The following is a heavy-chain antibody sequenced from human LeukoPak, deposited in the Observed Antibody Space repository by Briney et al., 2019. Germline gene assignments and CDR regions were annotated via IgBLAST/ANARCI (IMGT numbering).Heavy chain of an antibody. Sequence: SETLSLTCAVYGGSFSGYYWSWIRQPPGKGLEWIGEINHSGSTNYNPSLKSRVTISVDTSKNQFSLKLSSVTAADTAVYYCARNQYSSSWYVDWGQGTLVTVSA. V-gene: IGHV4-34*01. D-gene: IGHD6-13*01. J-gene: IGHJ4*02. CDR3: ARNQYSSSWYVD. CDR1: GGSFSGYY. CDR2: INHSGST.